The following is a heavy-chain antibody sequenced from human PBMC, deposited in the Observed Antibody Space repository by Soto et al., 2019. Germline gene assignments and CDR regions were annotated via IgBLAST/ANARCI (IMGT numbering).Heavy chain of an antibody. J-gene: IGHJ5*02. CDR2: ISGSGGST. CDR3: AKNQGVELVPLATVDWFDP. CDR1: GFTFSSYA. Sequence: PGSSLRLSCAASGFTFSSYAMSWVRQAPGKGLEWVSAISGSGGSTYYADSVKGRFTISRDNSKSTVYLELNNLSAEDTAVYHCAKNQGVELVPLATVDWFDPWGQGSLVTVSS. D-gene: IGHD1-26*01. V-gene: IGHV3-23*01.